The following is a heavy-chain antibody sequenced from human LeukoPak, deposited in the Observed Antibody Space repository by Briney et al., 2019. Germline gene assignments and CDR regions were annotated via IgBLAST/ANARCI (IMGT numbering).Heavy chain of an antibody. Sequence: SETLSLTCTVSGGSISSSSYYWGWIRQPPGKGLEWIGSIYYSGSTYYNPSLKSRVTISVDTSKNQFSLKLSSVTAADTAVYYCARLSYGFAFDIWGQGTMVTVSS. D-gene: IGHD5-18*01. V-gene: IGHV4-39*01. J-gene: IGHJ3*02. CDR3: ARLSYGFAFDI. CDR2: IYYSGST. CDR1: GGSISSSSYY.